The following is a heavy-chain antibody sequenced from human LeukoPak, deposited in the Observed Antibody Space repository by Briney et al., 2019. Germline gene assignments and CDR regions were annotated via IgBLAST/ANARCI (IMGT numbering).Heavy chain of an antibody. Sequence: QPGGSLRLSCAASGFTFSSYAMHWVRQAPGKGLEWVAVISYDGSNKYYADSVKGRFTISRDNSKNTLYLQMNSLRAEDTAVYYCARDGAGYSSSWVEGLLDYWGQGTLVTVSS. V-gene: IGHV3-30-3*01. CDR3: ARDGAGYSSSWVEGLLDY. D-gene: IGHD6-13*01. CDR2: ISYDGSNK. J-gene: IGHJ4*02. CDR1: GFTFSSYA.